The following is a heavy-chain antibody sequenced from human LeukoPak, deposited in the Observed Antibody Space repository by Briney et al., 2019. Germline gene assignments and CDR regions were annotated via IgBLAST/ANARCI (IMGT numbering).Heavy chain of an antibody. CDR2: INSSGDYT. Sequence: GESLRLSCAASEFSFSSHSMNWVRQAPGKGLEWVSTINSSGDYTCYADSVKGRFTISRDNAKNSLYLQMNSLRAEDTAVYYCARDGMITAYAFDIWGQGTMVTVSS. CDR1: EFSFSSHS. CDR3: ARDGMITAYAFDI. D-gene: IGHD3-16*01. J-gene: IGHJ3*02. V-gene: IGHV3-21*01.